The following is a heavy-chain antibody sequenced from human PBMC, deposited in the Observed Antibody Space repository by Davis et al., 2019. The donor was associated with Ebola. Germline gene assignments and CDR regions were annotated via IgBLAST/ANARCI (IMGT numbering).Heavy chain of an antibody. CDR1: GGTFSSYA. CDR2: IIPILGIA. J-gene: IGHJ3*02. Sequence: SVTVSCKASGGTFSSYAFTWVRQAPGQGLEWMGRIIPILGIANYAQKFQGRVTITADKSTSTAYMELSSLRSEDTAVYYCARSSGLDDAFDIWGQGTMVTVSS. CDR3: ARSSGLDDAFDI. V-gene: IGHV1-69*04.